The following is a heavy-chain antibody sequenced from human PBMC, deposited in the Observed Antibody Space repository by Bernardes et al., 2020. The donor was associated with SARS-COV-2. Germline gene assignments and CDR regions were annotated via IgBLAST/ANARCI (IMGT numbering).Heavy chain of an antibody. J-gene: IGHJ3*02. CDR1: GGSISSYY. CDR2: IYYSGST. CDR3: ARHRWRNKDAFDI. Sequence: SETLSLTCTVSGGSISSYYWSWIRQPPGKGLEWIGYIYYSGSTNYNPSLKSRVTISVDTSKNQFSLKLSSVTAADTAVYYCARHRWRNKDAFDIWGQGTMVTVSS. D-gene: IGHD2-15*01. V-gene: IGHV4-59*01.